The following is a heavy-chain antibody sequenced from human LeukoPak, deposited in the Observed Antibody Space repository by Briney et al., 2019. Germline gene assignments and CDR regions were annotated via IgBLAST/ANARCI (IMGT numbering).Heavy chain of an antibody. D-gene: IGHD6-25*01. J-gene: IGHJ3*01. CDR2: TNQDGSEK. CDR3: ARRGSGSAFDV. CDR1: GFTFSSYW. Sequence: GSLRLSCAASGFTFSSYWSWVRQAPGKGLEWVANTNQDGSEKYYVDSVKGRFTISRDNAKNSLYLQMNSLRVEDTAIYYCARRGSGSAFDVWGQGTMVTVSS. V-gene: IGHV3-7*01.